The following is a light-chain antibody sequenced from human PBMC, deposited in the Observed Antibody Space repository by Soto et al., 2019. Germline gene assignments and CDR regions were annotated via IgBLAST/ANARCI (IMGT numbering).Light chain of an antibody. V-gene: IGLV3-1*01. CDR1: KLGDKY. Sequence: SYELTQPPSVSVSPGQTASITCSGEKLGDKYVSWCQQNRGQSPVLVIYQDNKRPSGIPERFSGSNSGNKATLTISVTQAIDEATYYCQAWDSSTAVFGGGTKLTVL. CDR2: QDN. CDR3: QAWDSSTAV. J-gene: IGLJ3*02.